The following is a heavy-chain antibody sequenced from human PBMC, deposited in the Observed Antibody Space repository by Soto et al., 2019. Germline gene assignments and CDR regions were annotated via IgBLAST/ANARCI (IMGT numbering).Heavy chain of an antibody. CDR3: ARQIGYSSRFPDY. D-gene: IGHD5-12*01. V-gene: IGHV4-39*01. Sequence: QLQLQESGPGLVKPSETLSLTCTVSGGSISSSYYWGWIRQSPGKGLEWIGSINYSGNTYYNPSLKSRVTISVDMSKNQFSLNLSSVTAADTAVYYCARQIGYSSRFPDYWGQGTLVTVSS. J-gene: IGHJ4*02. CDR2: INYSGNT. CDR1: GGSISSSYY.